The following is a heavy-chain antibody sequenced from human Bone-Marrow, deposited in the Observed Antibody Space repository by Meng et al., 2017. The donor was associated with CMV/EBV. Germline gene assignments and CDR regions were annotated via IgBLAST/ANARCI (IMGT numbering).Heavy chain of an antibody. V-gene: IGHV4-31*03. CDR2: IYYSGST. D-gene: IGHD3-10*01. CDR1: GGSISSGGYY. J-gene: IGHJ6*02. Sequence: SETLSLTCTVSGGSISSGGYYWSWIRQHPGKGLEWIGYIYYSGSTYYNVSLKSRVTISVDTSKNQFSLKLSSVTAADTAVFYCARDRWLYYYGVYYYYGMDVWGQGTTVTVYS. CDR3: ARDRWLYYYGVYYYYGMDV.